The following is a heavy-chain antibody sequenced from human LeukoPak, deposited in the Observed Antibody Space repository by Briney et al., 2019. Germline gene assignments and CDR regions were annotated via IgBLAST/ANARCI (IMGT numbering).Heavy chain of an antibody. CDR1: SGSISGSDYY. V-gene: IGHV4-39*02. CDR3: ARVYYYDSSGYKAFDI. Sequence: SETLSLTCTVSSGSISGSDYYWCWIRQPPGKGLEWIGSINYSGNTYYDSSLRSRVTISVDTSKNHFSLRLSSVTAADTAVYYCARVYYYDSSGYKAFDIWGQGTMVTVSS. D-gene: IGHD3-22*01. CDR2: INYSGNT. J-gene: IGHJ3*02.